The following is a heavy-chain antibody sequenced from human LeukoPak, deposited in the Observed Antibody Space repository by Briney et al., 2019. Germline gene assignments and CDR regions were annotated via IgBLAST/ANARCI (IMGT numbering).Heavy chain of an antibody. CDR3: ARGKGCSSTGCYYYYYYMDV. V-gene: IGHV1-8*03. CDR2: MNPNSGNT. D-gene: IGHD2-2*01. J-gene: IGHJ6*03. CDR1: GYTFTNYG. Sequence: ASVKVSRKASGYTFTNYGINWVRQATGQGLEWMGWMNPNSGNTGYAQTFQGRVAITKNTSISTAYMELSSLRSEDTAVYYCARGKGCSSTGCYYYYYYMDVWGKGTTVTVSS.